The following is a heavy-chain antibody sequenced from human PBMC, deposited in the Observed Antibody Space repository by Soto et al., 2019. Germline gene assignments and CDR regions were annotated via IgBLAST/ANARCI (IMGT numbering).Heavy chain of an antibody. CDR3: AKAGFSSGYYSLVDY. Sequence: EVQLVESGGGLVQPGRSLRLSCAASGFTFDDYAMHWVRQAPGKGLEWVSGISWNSGSIGYADSVKGRFTISRDNAKNSLYLQMISLRAEDTALHYCAKAGFSSGYYSLVDYWGQGTLVTVSS. V-gene: IGHV3-9*01. J-gene: IGHJ4*02. CDR2: ISWNSGSI. D-gene: IGHD3-3*01. CDR1: GFTFDDYA.